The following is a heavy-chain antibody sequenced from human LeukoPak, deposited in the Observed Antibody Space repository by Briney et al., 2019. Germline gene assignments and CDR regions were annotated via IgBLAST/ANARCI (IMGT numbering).Heavy chain of an antibody. D-gene: IGHD1-1*01. V-gene: IGHV3-30*18. CDR3: VKRWTGTTIGQQDY. CDR1: GFTFSSYG. Sequence: GGSLRLSCAASGFTFSSYGMHWVRQAPGKGLEWGEGISYDGSNKYYADSVKGRFTISRDNSKNTLYLQMNSLRAEDMAVYYCVKRWTGTTIGQQDYWGQGTLVTVSS. CDR2: ISYDGSNK. J-gene: IGHJ4*02.